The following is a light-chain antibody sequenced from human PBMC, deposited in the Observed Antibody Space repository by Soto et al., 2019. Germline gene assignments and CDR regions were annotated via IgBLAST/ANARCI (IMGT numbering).Light chain of an antibody. J-gene: IGKJ4*01. CDR2: TAS. CDR1: QSINSW. CDR3: QQYEAYPLT. Sequence: DLQMTQSPSTLSASVGDRVTITCRASQSINSWLAWYQQKPGKAPKLLVYTASSLESGVPSRFSGSGSGTEFTLTISTLQPDDFATYYCQQYEAYPLTFGGGTRVEIK. V-gene: IGKV1-5*03.